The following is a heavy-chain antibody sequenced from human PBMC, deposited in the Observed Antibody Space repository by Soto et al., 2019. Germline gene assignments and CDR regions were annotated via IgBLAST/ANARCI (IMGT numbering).Heavy chain of an antibody. D-gene: IGHD4-17*01. CDR1: GGSISSGGYS. CDR2: IYHSGST. J-gene: IGHJ4*02. CDR3: ARGLNYGYFDY. V-gene: IGHV4-30-2*01. Sequence: LSETLSLTCAVSGGSISSGGYSWSWIRQPPGKGLEWIGYIYHSGSTYYNPSLKSRVTISVDRSKNQFSLKLSSVTAADTAVYYCARGLNYGYFDYWGQGTLVTVSS.